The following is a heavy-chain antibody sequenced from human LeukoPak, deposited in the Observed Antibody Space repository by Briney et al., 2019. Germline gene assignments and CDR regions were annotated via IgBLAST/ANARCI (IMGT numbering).Heavy chain of an antibody. D-gene: IGHD5-12*01. CDR2: INNRGTT. CDR3: ARGPLWWLTPFDF. J-gene: IGHJ4*02. CDR1: GGSLSPHY. V-gene: IGHV4-34*01. Sequence: PSETLSLTCAVSGGSLSPHYWSWIRRPLGKGLEWIGEINNRGTTNYSPSLRGRATISVDTSKNQFSLRLTSVTAADTAICYGARGPLWWLTPFDFWGQGTLATVSS.